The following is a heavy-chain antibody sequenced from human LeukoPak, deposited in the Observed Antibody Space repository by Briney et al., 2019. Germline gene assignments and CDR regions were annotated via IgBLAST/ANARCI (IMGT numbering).Heavy chain of an antibody. CDR3: ARDRGYGATFDY. J-gene: IGHJ4*02. Sequence: GGSLRLSSAPSGFTSSDYSTHWVRHAPGKGLGRVTHISDDRRNKNYADSVKCRFTISRDDSRNPLYLNMIRVKVADTAVYYCARDRGYGATFDYWGQGTLVTVSS. CDR2: ISDDRRNK. D-gene: IGHD5-12*01. CDR1: GFTSSDYS. V-gene: IGHV3-30*04.